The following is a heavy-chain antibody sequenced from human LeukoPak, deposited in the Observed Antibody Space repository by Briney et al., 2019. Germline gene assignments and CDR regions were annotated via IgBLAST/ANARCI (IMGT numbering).Heavy chain of an antibody. CDR1: GGSISSYY. D-gene: IGHD6-19*01. CDR3: ARGYSSGWYGNWFDP. CDR2: IYTSGST. V-gene: IGHV4-4*07. Sequence: SETLSPTCTVSGGSISSYYWSWIRQPAGKGLGWIGRIYTSGSTNYNPSLKSRVTMSVDTSKNQFSLKLSSVTAADTAVYYCARGYSSGWYGNWFDPWGQGTLVTVSS. J-gene: IGHJ5*02.